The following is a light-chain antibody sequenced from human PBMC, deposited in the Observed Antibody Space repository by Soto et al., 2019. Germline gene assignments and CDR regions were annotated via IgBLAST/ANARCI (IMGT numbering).Light chain of an antibody. CDR1: SSNIGAGYD. Sequence: QYVLTQPPSVSGAPGQRVTISCTGSSSNIGAGYDVHWYQQLPGTSPKLLIYGNSNRPSGVPDRFSGSKSGTSASLASTGLQAADEADYYCQSYDSSLSGSVFGGGTKLTVL. V-gene: IGLV1-40*01. CDR3: QSYDSSLSGSV. CDR2: GNS. J-gene: IGLJ3*02.